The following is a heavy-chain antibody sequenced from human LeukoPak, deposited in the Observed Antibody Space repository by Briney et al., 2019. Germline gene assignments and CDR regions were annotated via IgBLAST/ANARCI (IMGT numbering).Heavy chain of an antibody. CDR2: IYYSGST. Sequence: SETLSLTCTVSGGSISSSSYYWGWIRQPPGKGLEWIANIYYSGSTYYNPSLKSRVTVSVDTSKNQFSLKLSSVTAADTAVYYCARAVDYYDSSVYFDYWGQGTLVTVSS. CDR3: ARAVDYYDSSVYFDY. CDR1: GGSISSSSYY. J-gene: IGHJ4*02. D-gene: IGHD3-22*01. V-gene: IGHV4-39*07.